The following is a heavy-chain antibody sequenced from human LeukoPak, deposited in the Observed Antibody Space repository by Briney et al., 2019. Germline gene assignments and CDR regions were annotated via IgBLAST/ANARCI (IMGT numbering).Heavy chain of an antibody. Sequence: PGGSLRLSCAASGFTFSSYGMHWVRQAPGKGLEWVAFIRYDGSNKYYANSVKSRFTISRDNSKNTLYLQMNSLRAEDTAIYYCAKNGDRGAYCTGGTCYPYFYYYMDVWGKGTTVTI. V-gene: IGHV3-30*02. CDR3: AKNGDRGAYCTGGTCYPYFYYYMDV. J-gene: IGHJ6*03. CDR2: IRYDGSNK. D-gene: IGHD2-15*01. CDR1: GFTFSSYG.